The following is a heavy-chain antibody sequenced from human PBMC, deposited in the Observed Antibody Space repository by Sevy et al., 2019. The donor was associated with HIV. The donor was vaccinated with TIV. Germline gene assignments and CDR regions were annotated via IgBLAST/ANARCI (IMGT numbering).Heavy chain of an antibody. Sequence: GGSLRLSCAASGFTFSGSAMHWVRQASGKGLEWVGRIRSKANSYATAYPASVKGRFTISRDDSKNTGYLQMNSLKTEDTAVYYCTGQATGRDYWGQGTLVTVSS. V-gene: IGHV3-73*01. D-gene: IGHD5-12*01. J-gene: IGHJ4*02. CDR3: TGQATGRDY. CDR2: IRSKANSYAT. CDR1: GFTFSGSA.